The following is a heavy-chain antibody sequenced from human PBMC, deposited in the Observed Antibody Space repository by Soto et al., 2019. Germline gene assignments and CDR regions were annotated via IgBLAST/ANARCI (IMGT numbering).Heavy chain of an antibody. Sequence: QLQLQESGPGLVKPSETLSLTCTVSGGSISSSSYYWGWIRQPPGKGLEWIGSIYYSGSTYYNPSLKSRVTISVDTSKNQFSLQLSSVTAADTAVYYCARLPIPGVVVVAAPTNFDYWGQGTLVTVSS. J-gene: IGHJ4*02. CDR3: ARLPIPGVVVVAAPTNFDY. CDR1: GGSISSSSYY. D-gene: IGHD2-15*01. V-gene: IGHV4-39*01. CDR2: IYYSGST.